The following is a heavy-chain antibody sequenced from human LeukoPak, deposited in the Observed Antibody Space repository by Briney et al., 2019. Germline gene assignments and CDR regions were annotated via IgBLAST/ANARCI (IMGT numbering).Heavy chain of an antibody. J-gene: IGHJ4*02. CDR1: GGTFRSYS. Sequence: GASVKVSCKASGGTFRSYSINWVRQAPGQGLEWMGWISAYNGNTNYAQKLQGRVTMTTDTSTSTAYMELRSLRSDDTAVYYCARGWSVAAAGTGDYWGQGTLVTVSS. V-gene: IGHV1-18*01. CDR2: ISAYNGNT. D-gene: IGHD6-13*01. CDR3: ARGWSVAAAGTGDY.